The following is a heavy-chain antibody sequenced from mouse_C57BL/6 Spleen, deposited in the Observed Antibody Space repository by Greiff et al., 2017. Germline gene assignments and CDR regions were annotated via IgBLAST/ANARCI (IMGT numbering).Heavy chain of an antibody. V-gene: IGHV8-12*01. Sequence: QVTLKESGPGILQSSQTLSLTCSFSGFSLSTSGMGVSWIRQPSGKGLEWLAHIYWDDDKRSNPSLKSRLTISKDTSRNQVFLKITSVDTADTATYYCARSGGYYDAMDYWGQGTSVTVSS. CDR3: ARSGGYYDAMDY. D-gene: IGHD2-2*01. CDR2: IYWDDDK. J-gene: IGHJ4*01. CDR1: GFSLSTSGMG.